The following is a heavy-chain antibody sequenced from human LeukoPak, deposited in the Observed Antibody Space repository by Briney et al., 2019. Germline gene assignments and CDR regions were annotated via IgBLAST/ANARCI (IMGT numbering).Heavy chain of an antibody. J-gene: IGHJ3*02. V-gene: IGHV1-69*13. CDR3: ARGYCSSTSCSTEAFDI. CDR2: IIPIFGTA. Sequence: ASVKVSCKASGGTFSSYAISWVRQAPGQGLEWMGRIIPIFGTANYAQKFQGRVTITADESTSTAYMELSSLRSEDTAVYYCARGYCSSTSCSTEAFDIWGQGTMVTVSS. D-gene: IGHD2-2*01. CDR1: GGTFSSYA.